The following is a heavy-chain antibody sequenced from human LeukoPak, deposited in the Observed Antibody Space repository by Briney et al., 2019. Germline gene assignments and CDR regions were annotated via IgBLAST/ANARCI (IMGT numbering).Heavy chain of an antibody. J-gene: IGHJ3*02. CDR1: GFSFDDYP. CDR2: INEDGGKT. CDR3: AKEIDTLGTNAFDI. V-gene: IGHV3-43*02. Sequence: GVSLRLFCAASGFSFDDYPMHWVRQAPGKGLEWVSLINEDGGKTFYADSVRGRFTISRDNSKNSLYLQMNSLRTEDTALYYCAKEIDTLGTNAFDIWGQGTIVTVSS. D-gene: IGHD2-15*01.